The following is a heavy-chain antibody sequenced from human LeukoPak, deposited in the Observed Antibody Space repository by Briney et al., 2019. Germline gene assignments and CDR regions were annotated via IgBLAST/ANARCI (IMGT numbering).Heavy chain of an antibody. Sequence: SETLSLTCTVSDGSISSSSYYWGWIRQPPGKGLEWIGSIFHSGSTYYNPSLKSRVTISVDTSKNQFSLRLSSVTAADTAFYYCAREGYYGSGSYAYWGQGTLVTVSS. V-gene: IGHV4-39*07. J-gene: IGHJ4*02. CDR3: AREGYYGSGSYAY. CDR1: DGSISSSSYY. D-gene: IGHD3-10*01. CDR2: IFHSGST.